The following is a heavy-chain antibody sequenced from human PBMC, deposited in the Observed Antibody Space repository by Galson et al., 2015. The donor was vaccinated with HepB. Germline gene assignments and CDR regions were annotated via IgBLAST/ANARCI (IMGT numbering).Heavy chain of an antibody. Sequence: SLRLSCAASGFTFSSYEMNWVRQAPGKGLEWVSYISSSGTSKYYTDSVKGRFTISRDNARNSLYLQLNSLRTEDTAVYYCARWKDEYQPTPYGMDVWGQGTTVTVSS. CDR2: ISSSGTSK. CDR3: ARWKDEYQPTPYGMDV. CDR1: GFTFSSYE. V-gene: IGHV3-48*03. J-gene: IGHJ6*02. D-gene: IGHD2-2*01.